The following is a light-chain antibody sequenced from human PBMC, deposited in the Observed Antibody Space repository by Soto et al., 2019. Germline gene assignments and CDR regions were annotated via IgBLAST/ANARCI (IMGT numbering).Light chain of an antibody. V-gene: IGKV1-27*01. CDR1: QDLSTY. J-gene: IGKJ1*01. CDR3: QNYNGAPWT. Sequence: DIQLTQSPSSLSASVGDRVTITCRATQDLSTYLVWYQQKPGTVPKLLIFAASTLQSGVPSRFSGSGSGTDFTLTISSLQPEDVATYYCQNYNGAPWTFGQGTKVEIK. CDR2: AAS.